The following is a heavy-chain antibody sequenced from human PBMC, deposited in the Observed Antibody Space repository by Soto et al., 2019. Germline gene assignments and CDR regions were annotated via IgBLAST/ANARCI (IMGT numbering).Heavy chain of an antibody. J-gene: IGHJ6*03. Sequence: PSETLSLTCAVYGGSSSGYYWSWIRQPPGKGLEWIGEINHSGSTKYNPSLKSRVTISGDTSKNQFSLKLSSVTAADTAVYYCARASPTVTHYYYYMDVWGKGTTVTVSS. D-gene: IGHD4-4*01. CDR1: GGSSSGYY. V-gene: IGHV4-34*01. CDR2: INHSGST. CDR3: ARASPTVTHYYYYMDV.